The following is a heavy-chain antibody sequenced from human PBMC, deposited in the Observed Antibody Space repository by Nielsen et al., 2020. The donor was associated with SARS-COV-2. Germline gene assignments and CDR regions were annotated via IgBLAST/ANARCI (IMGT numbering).Heavy chain of an antibody. CDR3: ARGGYCSSTSCYSLWWFDP. CDR1: GFTFSSYG. D-gene: IGHD2-2*02. J-gene: IGHJ5*02. CDR2: IWYDGSNK. Sequence: GGSLRLSCAASGFTFSSYGMHWVRQAPGKGLEWVAVIWYDGSNKYYADSVKGRFTISRDNSKNTLYLQMNSLRAEDTAVYYCARGGYCSSTSCYSLWWFDPWGQGTLVTVSS. V-gene: IGHV3-33*01.